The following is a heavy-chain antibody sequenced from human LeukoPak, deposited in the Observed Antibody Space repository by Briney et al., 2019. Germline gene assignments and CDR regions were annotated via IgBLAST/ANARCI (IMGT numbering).Heavy chain of an antibody. CDR2: INANSGGT. J-gene: IGHJ1*01. D-gene: IGHD4-17*01. CDR3: ARGDYAEYFQH. V-gene: IGHV1-2*02. Sequence: ASVKVSCKASGYTXTGYYMHGVRRAPGQGLEWMGWINANSGGTNYAQKFQGRVTMTRDTSISTAYMELSRLTSDDTAVYYCARGDYAEYFQHWAQGTLVTVSS. CDR1: GYTXTGYY.